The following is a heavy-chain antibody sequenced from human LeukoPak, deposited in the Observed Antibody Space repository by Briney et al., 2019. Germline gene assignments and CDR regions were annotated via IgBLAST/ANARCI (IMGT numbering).Heavy chain of an antibody. CDR3: ARGLGIDY. CDR1: GGSISSSSYY. CDR2: IYYSGST. V-gene: IGHV4-39*07. Sequence: PSETLSLTCTVSGGSISSSSYYWGWIRQPPGKGLEWIGSIYYSGSTNYNPSLKSRFTISVDTSKNQFSLKLSSVTAADTAVYYCARGLGIDYWGQGTLVTVSS. J-gene: IGHJ4*02.